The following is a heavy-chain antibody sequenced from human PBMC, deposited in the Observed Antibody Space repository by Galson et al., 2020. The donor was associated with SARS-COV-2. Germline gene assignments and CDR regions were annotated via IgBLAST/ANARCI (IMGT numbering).Heavy chain of an antibody. CDR3: ARSLLVVTAMAYMDV. CDR2: IWYDGSNK. D-gene: IGHD2-21*02. J-gene: IGHJ6*03. CDR1: GFTFSSYG. Sequence: GGSLRLSCAASGFTFSSYGMHWVRQAPGKGLEWVAVIWYDGSNKYYADSVKGRFTISRDNSKNTLYLQMNSLRAEDTAVYYCARSLLVVTAMAYMDVWGKGTTVTISS. V-gene: IGHV3-33*01.